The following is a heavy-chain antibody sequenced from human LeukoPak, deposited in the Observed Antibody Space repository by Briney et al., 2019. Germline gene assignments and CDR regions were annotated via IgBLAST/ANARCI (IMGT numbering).Heavy chain of an antibody. D-gene: IGHD5-12*01. CDR3: ARSPKGELRDSGYDHGFDN. CDR2: MNPNSGNT. J-gene: IGHJ4*02. CDR1: GYTFTSYD. V-gene: IGHV1-8*01. Sequence: ASVKVSCKASGYTFTSYDINWVRQATGQGLEWMGWMNPNSGNTGYAQKFQGRVTMTRNTSISTAYMELSSLRSEDTAVYYCARSPKGELRDSGYDHGFDNWGQGTLVTVSS.